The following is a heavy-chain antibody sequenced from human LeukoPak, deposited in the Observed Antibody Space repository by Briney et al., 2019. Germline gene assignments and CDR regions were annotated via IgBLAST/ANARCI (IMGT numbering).Heavy chain of an antibody. CDR1: GFTFSSYG. V-gene: IGHV3-30*03. CDR2: ISYDGSNK. Sequence: QPGRSLRLSCAASGFTFSSYGMHWVRQAPGKGLEWVAVISYDGSNKYYADSVKGRFTISRDNSKNTLYLQMNSLRAEDTAVYYCRAVSTLTGYYHDAFDIWGQGTMVTVSS. CDR3: RAVSTLTGYYHDAFDI. J-gene: IGHJ3*02. D-gene: IGHD3-9*01.